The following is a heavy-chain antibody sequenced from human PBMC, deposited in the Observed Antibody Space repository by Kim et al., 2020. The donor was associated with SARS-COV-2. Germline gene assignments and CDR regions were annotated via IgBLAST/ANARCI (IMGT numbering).Heavy chain of an antibody. CDR3: AKDISELWFGELPDLYGMDV. J-gene: IGHJ6*02. D-gene: IGHD3-10*01. V-gene: IGHV3-9*01. CDR2: ISWNSGSI. Sequence: GGSLRLSCAASGFTFGDYAMHWVRQAPGKGLEWVSGISWNSGSIGYADSVKGRFTISRDNAKNSLYLQMNSLRAEDTALYYCAKDISELWFGELPDLYGMDVWGQGTTVTVSS. CDR1: GFTFGDYA.